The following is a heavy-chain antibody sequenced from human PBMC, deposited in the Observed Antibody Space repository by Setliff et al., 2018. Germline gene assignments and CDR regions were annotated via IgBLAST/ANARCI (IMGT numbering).Heavy chain of an antibody. J-gene: IGHJ4*02. V-gene: IGHV3-72*01. Sequence: PGGSLRLSCAASGFTFSDYYMSWVRQAPGKGLEWVGRTKNKASAGYMEYAASVKDRFIISRDDSKNSLYLQMYSLKSDDTAVYYCVRAVVIRGSKPLDSWGQGTLVTVSS. CDR1: GFTFSDYY. CDR3: VRAVVIRGSKPLDS. D-gene: IGHD3-10*01. CDR2: TKNKASAGYM.